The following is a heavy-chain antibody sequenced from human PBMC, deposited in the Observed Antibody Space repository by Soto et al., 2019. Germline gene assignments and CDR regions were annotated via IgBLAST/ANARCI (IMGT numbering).Heavy chain of an antibody. D-gene: IGHD3-10*01. V-gene: IGHV1-69*04. CDR2: VNPILSMS. CDR3: ATIYGSGYRAFDF. J-gene: IGHJ4*02. Sequence: QVQLVQSGAEVKRPGSSVKVSCKASGDTFNFYSINWVRQAPGVGLEWMGRVNPILSMSNYAQRFQGRVTMTADKSTSTAYMELSGLRSEDTAIYYCATIYGSGYRAFDFWGQGALVTVSS. CDR1: GDTFNFYS.